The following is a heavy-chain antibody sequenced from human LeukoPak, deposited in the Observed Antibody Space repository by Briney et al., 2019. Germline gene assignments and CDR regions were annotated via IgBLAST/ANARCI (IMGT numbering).Heavy chain of an antibody. D-gene: IGHD3-22*01. J-gene: IGHJ4*02. CDR3: ARVRGYYDSSGYPFDY. Sequence: GGSLRLSCAASGFTFSNYWMSWVRQAPGKGLEWVSVIYSGGSTYYADSVKGRFTISRDNSKNTLYLQMNSLRAEDTAVYYCARVRGYYDSSGYPFDYWGQGTLVTVSS. V-gene: IGHV3-53*01. CDR1: GFTFSNYW. CDR2: IYSGGST.